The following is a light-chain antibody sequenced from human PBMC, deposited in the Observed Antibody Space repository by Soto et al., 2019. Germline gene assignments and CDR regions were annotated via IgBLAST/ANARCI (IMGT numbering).Light chain of an antibody. CDR3: HQYGGSMET. CDR2: AAS. CDR1: QSLSSNF. V-gene: IGKV3-20*01. Sequence: ESVLTQSPDTLSLSPGEGATLSCRASQSLSSNFLAWYQQRPGQAPRLLIYAASSRATGIPDRFSGSGSGTDFTLAIDRLEPEDFALYFCHQYGGSMETFGQGTKVDI. J-gene: IGKJ1*01.